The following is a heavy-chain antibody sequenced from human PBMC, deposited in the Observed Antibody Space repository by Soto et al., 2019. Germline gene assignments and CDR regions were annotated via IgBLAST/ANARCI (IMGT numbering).Heavy chain of an antibody. J-gene: IGHJ4*02. CDR1: GFTFTRYS. Sequence: EVQLVESGGGLVKPGGSLRLSCAASGFTFTRYSMNWVRQAPGKGLEWVSSISSTTNYIYYGDAMKGRFTISRDNAKKSLHLKLNSLRAEDTAVYYSARESEDLTSNFDYWGQGTLVTVSS. V-gene: IGHV3-21*01. CDR3: ARESEDLTSNFDY. CDR2: ISSTTNYI.